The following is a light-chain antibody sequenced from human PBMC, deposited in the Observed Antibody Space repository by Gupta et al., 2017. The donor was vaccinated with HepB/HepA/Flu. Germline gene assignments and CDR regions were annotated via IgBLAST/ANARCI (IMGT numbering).Light chain of an antibody. CDR1: QSVSSN. Sequence: DIVMTQSPATLSVSPGERATLSCRASQSVSSNLAWYQQKPGQAPRVLIYGASTRATGIPARFSGSGSGTEFTLTIGSLQSEDFAVYYCQQYDSWWTFGQGTKVEIK. CDR3: QQYDSWWT. J-gene: IGKJ1*01. V-gene: IGKV3-15*01. CDR2: GAS.